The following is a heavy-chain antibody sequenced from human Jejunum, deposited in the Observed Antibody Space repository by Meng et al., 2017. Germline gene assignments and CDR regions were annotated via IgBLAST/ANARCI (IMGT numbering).Heavy chain of an antibody. CDR3: ARDFEALNGV. Sequence: QVQLRESGPGLVKPWGTLSLTCAVSGDSISSSYWWSWVRQSPGKGLEWIGEIYHSGNTNYNPSLKSRVTLSVDKSKNQFSLNLSSVTAADTAVYFCARDFEALNGVWGQGTLVTVSS. D-gene: IGHD2-8*01. J-gene: IGHJ1*01. CDR1: GDSISSSYW. V-gene: IGHV4-4*02. CDR2: IYHSGNT.